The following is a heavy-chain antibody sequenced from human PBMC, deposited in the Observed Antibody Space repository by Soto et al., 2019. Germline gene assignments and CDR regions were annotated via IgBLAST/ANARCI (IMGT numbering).Heavy chain of an antibody. CDR2: IIPIFGTA. V-gene: IGHV1-69*13. CDR1: GGTFSSYA. J-gene: IGHJ5*02. CDR3: ANVGYCSSTSCPNTNWFDP. D-gene: IGHD2-2*01. Sequence: SVKVSCKASGGTFSSYAISWVRQAPGQGLEWMGGIIPIFGTANYAQKFQGRVTITADESTSTAYMELSSLRSEDTAVYYCANVGYCSSTSCPNTNWFDPWGQGTLVTVLL.